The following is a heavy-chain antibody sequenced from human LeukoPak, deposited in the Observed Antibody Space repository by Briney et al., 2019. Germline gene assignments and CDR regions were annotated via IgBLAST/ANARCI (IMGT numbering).Heavy chain of an antibody. J-gene: IGHJ4*02. Sequence: PSETLSLTCTVSGGSISSGDYYWSWIRQPPGKGLEWIGYIYYSGSTYYNPSLKSRVTISVDTSKNQFSLKLSSVTAADTAVYYCARVPEEGDGYNYVPYYFDYWGQGTLVTVSS. CDR2: IYYSGST. D-gene: IGHD5-24*01. V-gene: IGHV4-30-4*01. CDR1: GGSISSGDYY. CDR3: ARVPEEGDGYNYVPYYFDY.